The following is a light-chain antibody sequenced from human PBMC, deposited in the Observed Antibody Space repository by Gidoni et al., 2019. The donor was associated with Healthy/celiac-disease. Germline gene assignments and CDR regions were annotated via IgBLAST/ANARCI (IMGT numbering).Light chain of an antibody. CDR1: QSVSSY. J-gene: IGKJ5*01. CDR3: QQRSNWPPWIT. CDR2: DAS. V-gene: IGKV3-11*01. Sequence: EIVLTQSPATLSLSPGESATLSCRASQSVSSYLAWYQQKPGQAPRLLIYDASNRATGIPARFSGSGSGTDFTLTISSLEPEDFAVYYCQQRSNWPPWITFGQGTRLEIK.